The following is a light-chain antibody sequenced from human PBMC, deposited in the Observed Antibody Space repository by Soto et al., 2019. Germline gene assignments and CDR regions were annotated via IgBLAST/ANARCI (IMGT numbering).Light chain of an antibody. Sequence: EIVLTQSPGALSLSPGERATLSCRASQNVARNYLAWYQQRPGQAPRLLIYDASTRATGIPDRFSGSGSGTDFTLTISRLEPEDFAVYVCQQYARSPLAFGGGTKV. CDR3: QQYARSPLA. V-gene: IGKV3-20*01. CDR1: QNVARNY. J-gene: IGKJ4*01. CDR2: DAS.